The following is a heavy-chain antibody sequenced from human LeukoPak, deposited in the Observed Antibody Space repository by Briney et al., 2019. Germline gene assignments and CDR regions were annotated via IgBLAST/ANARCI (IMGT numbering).Heavy chain of an antibody. CDR3: ARTTEQWLVLIY. J-gene: IGHJ4*02. V-gene: IGHV4-39*07. CDR1: GGSISSSSYY. D-gene: IGHD6-19*01. Sequence: SETLSLTCTVSGGSISSSSYYWGWIRQPPGKGLEWIGTISYSGSTYCNPSLKSRVTISVDTSKNQFSLKLSSVTAADTAVYYCARTTEQWLVLIYWGQGTLVTVSS. CDR2: ISYSGST.